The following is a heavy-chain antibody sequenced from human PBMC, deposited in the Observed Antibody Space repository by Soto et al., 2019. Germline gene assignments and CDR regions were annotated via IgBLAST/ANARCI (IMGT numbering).Heavy chain of an antibody. D-gene: IGHD6-19*01. J-gene: IGHJ5*02. CDR2: IYYSGGT. CDR3: TREQSDDNYFDP. Sequence: SETLSLTCTVSGAALSSGGYFYTWVRQPPGKGLEWLGYIYYSGGTNYNPSLKCRVTISLDKSKSQISLRLISVTAADTAVYYCTREQSDDNYFDPWGQGTLVTVSS. CDR1: GAALSSGGYF. V-gene: IGHV4-61*08.